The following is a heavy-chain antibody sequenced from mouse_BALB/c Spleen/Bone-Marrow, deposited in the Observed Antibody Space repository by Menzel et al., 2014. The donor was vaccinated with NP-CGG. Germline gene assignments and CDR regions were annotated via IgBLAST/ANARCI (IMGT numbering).Heavy chain of an antibody. CDR2: IDPANGNT. CDR3: ARYDYRYSWFAY. D-gene: IGHD2-14*01. Sequence: VQLQQPGAELVKPGASVKLSCTVSGFNIKDTYMHWVKQRPEQGLEWIGRIDPANGNTKYDPKFQGKATITTDTSSNTAYLQLRSLTSEDTAVYYCARYDYRYSWFAYWGQGTLVTVSA. J-gene: IGHJ3*01. V-gene: IGHV14-3*02. CDR1: GFNIKDTY.